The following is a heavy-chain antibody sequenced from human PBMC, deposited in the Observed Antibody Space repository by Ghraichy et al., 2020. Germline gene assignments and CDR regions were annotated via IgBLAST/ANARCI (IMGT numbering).Heavy chain of an antibody. V-gene: IGHV3-74*01. CDR2: IGNDETAP. CDR3: LRGTHYGAAGRV. CDR1: GFTFSSYW. Sequence: GGSLRLACAGSGFTFSSYWMHWVRQVPGKGLAWVSRIGNDETAPYYADSVNGRFAISRDNAKNAVYLQMSNVRAEDAAIYYCLRGTHYGAAGRVWARGTTVAVS. J-gene: IGHJ6*02. D-gene: IGHD4-17*01.